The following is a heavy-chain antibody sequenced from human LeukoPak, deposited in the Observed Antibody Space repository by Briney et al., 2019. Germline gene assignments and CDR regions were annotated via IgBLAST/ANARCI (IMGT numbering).Heavy chain of an antibody. CDR2: ISWYSGSI. CDR3: AKDAYSSGWFFDY. D-gene: IGHD6-19*01. V-gene: IGHV3-9*01. J-gene: IGHJ4*02. Sequence: GRSLRLSCAASGFTFDVYAMHWVRQATGKGREWVSGISWYSGSIGYADSVKGRFTISRDNAKNSLYLQMNSLRAEDTALYYCAKDAYSSGWFFDYWGQGTLVTVSS. CDR1: GFTFDVYA.